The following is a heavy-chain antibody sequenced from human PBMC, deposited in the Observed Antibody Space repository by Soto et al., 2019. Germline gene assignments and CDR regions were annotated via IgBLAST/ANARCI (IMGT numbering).Heavy chain of an antibody. Sequence: ASVKVSCKASGYTSTSYGISWVRQAPGQGLEWMGWISAYNGNTNYAQKLQGRVTMTTDTSTSTAYMELRSLRSDDTAVYYCARGNNAASYGTYYYYGMDVWGQGTTVTVSS. CDR1: GYTSTSYG. CDR2: ISAYNGNT. V-gene: IGHV1-18*01. CDR3: ARGNNAASYGTYYYYGMDV. D-gene: IGHD5-18*01. J-gene: IGHJ6*02.